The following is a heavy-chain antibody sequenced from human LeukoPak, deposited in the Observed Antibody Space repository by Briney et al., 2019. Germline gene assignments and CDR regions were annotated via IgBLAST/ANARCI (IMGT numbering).Heavy chain of an antibody. J-gene: IGHJ5*02. Sequence: RASVKVSCEASGYTFTSYYMHWVRQAPGQGLEWMGLINPTGGSTGYAQKFQGRVTMTRDMSTSTDYMELSSLRSEDTAIYYCARDNSVGDYAWWFDPWGQGTLVTVSS. D-gene: IGHD1-26*01. CDR3: ARDNSVGDYAWWFDP. CDR1: GYTFTSYY. CDR2: INPTGGST. V-gene: IGHV1-46*01.